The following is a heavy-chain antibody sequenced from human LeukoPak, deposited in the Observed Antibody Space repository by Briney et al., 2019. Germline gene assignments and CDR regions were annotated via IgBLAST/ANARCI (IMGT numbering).Heavy chain of an antibody. CDR1: GGSISSYY. D-gene: IGHD6-19*01. Sequence: PSETLSLTCTVSGGSISSYYWSWIRQPAGKGLEWIGRIYSGGSTNYNPSLKSRVTMSVDTSKNQVSLKLSSVTAADTAVYYCARQYSSLSSYDYWGQGTLVTVSS. CDR3: ARQYSSLSSYDY. J-gene: IGHJ4*02. CDR2: IYSGGST. V-gene: IGHV4-4*07.